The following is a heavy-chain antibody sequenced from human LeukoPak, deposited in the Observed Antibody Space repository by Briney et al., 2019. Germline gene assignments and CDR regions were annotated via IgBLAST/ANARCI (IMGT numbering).Heavy chain of an antibody. Sequence: GGSLRLSCAASGFTFSNYWMSWVRQAPGKGLEWVANIKQDGSEKYYVDSVKGRFTISRDNAKNSLYLQMNSLRADDTALYYCARGWDGDYAGYFDYWGQGTLVTVSS. CDR3: ARGWDGDYAGYFDY. D-gene: IGHD4-17*01. J-gene: IGHJ4*02. CDR1: GFTFSNYW. V-gene: IGHV3-7*03. CDR2: IKQDGSEK.